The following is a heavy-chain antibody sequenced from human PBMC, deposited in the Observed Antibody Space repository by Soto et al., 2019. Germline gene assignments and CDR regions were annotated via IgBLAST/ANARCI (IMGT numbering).Heavy chain of an antibody. D-gene: IGHD2-2*01. J-gene: IGHJ4*02. V-gene: IGHV4-39*01. Sequence: QLQLQESGPGLVKPSETLSLTCTVSGGSISSSSYYWAWDRQPPGKGLEWIGSVYYSGTTYYNPSLKSRVTISGDTSKNQFSLKLSSVTAADTAVFYCARLIHCKTTSCYFDYWGQGTLVTVSS. CDR1: GGSISSSSYY. CDR3: ARLIHCKTTSCYFDY. CDR2: VYYSGTT.